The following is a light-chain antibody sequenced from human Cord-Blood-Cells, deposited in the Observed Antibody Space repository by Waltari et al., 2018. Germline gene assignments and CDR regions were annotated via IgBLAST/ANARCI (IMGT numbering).Light chain of an antibody. CDR3: QQRSNWYS. CDR2: DAS. CDR1: QSVSSY. Sequence: EIVLTQSPATLSLSPGERATLSCRASQSVSSYLAWYQQKPGQAPRLLSYDASNRATGIPARFSGSGSGTDFTLTISSLEPEDFAVYYCQQRSNWYSFGQGTKLESK. V-gene: IGKV3-11*01. J-gene: IGKJ2*03.